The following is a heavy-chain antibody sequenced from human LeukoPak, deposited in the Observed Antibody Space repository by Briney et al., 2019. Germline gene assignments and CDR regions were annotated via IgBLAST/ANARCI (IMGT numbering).Heavy chain of an antibody. J-gene: IGHJ5*02. CDR2: IHYSGST. Sequence: SETLSLICTVSGASVSAYYWTWIRQPPGKRLEWLGYIHYSGSTNYNPSLNSRVTMSLDASKNQFSLKLSSVSAADTAVYYCVQVRLAGLFDPWGQGTLVTVSS. CDR1: GASVSAYY. CDR3: VQVRLAGLFDP. D-gene: IGHD3-3*02. V-gene: IGHV4-59*02.